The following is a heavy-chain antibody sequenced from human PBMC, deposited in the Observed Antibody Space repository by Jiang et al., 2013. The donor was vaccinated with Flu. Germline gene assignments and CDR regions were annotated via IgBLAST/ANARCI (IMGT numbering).Heavy chain of an antibody. CDR3: ARHSGGYYENFFDY. Sequence: GPGLVKPSGTLSLTCAVSGVSISDTNWWSWVRQPPGKGLDWIGEVSQSGTTNYNPSLKRRVSISVDKSKNQLSLILKSVTAADTAVYFCARHSGGYYENFFDYWG. J-gene: IGHJ4*01. D-gene: IGHD3-22*01. CDR2: VSQSGTT. V-gene: IGHV4-4*02. CDR1: GVSISDTNW.